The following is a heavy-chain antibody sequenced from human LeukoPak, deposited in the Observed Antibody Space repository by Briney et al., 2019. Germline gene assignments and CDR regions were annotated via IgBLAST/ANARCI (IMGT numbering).Heavy chain of an antibody. CDR3: AIVTIAHGVFDH. J-gene: IGHJ4*02. CDR1: GFTFSNYW. D-gene: IGHD4/OR15-4a*01. Sequence: GGSLRLSCAASGFTFSNYWMTWVRQAPGTGLEWVANINQDGSEKYYVDSVKGRFTISRDNAKTSLFLQMNSLRAEDTAVYYCAIVTIAHGVFDHWGQGTLVTVSS. CDR2: INQDGSEK. V-gene: IGHV3-7*01.